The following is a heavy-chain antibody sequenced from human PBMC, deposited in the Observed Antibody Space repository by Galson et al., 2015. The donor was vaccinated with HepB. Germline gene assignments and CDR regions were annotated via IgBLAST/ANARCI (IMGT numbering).Heavy chain of an antibody. D-gene: IGHD2-2*01. CDR3: ARGPWLVEYCSSTSCIVNYFDD. CDR2: ISYDGSNK. Sequence: SLRLSCAASGFTFSSYAMHWVRQAPGKGLEWVAVISYDGSNKYYADSVKGRFTISRDNSKNTLYLQMNSLRAEDTAVYYCARGPWLVEYCSSTSCIVNYFDDWGQGTLVTVST. J-gene: IGHJ4*02. CDR1: GFTFSSYA. V-gene: IGHV3-30-3*01.